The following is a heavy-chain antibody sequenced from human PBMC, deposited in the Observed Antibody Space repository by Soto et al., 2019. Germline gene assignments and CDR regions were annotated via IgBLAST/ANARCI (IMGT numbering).Heavy chain of an antibody. CDR3: AKGKTTVDAFDI. Sequence: GGSLRLSCAASGFTFSIYAMGWVRQAPGKGLEWVSAISGSGGSTYYADSVKGRFTISRDNSKNTLYLQMNSLRAEDTAVYYCAKGKTTVDAFDIWGQGTMVTVSS. CDR2: ISGSGGST. CDR1: GFTFSIYA. V-gene: IGHV3-23*01. D-gene: IGHD4-4*01. J-gene: IGHJ3*02.